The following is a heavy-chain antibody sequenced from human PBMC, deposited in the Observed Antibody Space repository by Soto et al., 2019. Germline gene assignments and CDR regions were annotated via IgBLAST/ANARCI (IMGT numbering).Heavy chain of an antibody. CDR3: AREEVSARKHYGMDV. CDR1: GFTFSSYA. V-gene: IGHV3-30-3*01. CDR2: LSYDGSSK. J-gene: IGHJ6*02. Sequence: ESGGGVVQPGRSLRLSCAASGFTFSSYAMHWVRQAPGKGLEWVAILSYDGSSKYYADSVKGRFTISRDNSKNTLYLQMSSLRADDMAVYFCAREEVSARKHYGMDVWGQGTTVTVSS.